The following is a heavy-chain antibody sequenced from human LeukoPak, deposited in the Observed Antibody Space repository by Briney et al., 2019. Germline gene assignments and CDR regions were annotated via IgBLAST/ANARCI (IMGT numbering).Heavy chain of an antibody. J-gene: IGHJ4*02. Sequence: GESLKISFKGSGYSFTNHWIGWVRQMPGKGLEWMGIIYPGDSDTRYSPSFQGQVTISADKSISTAYLQWSSLKASDTAMYYCARSSSGSYALVDYWGQGTLVTVSS. CDR3: ARSSSGSYALVDY. V-gene: IGHV5-51*01. CDR2: IYPGDSDT. CDR1: GYSFTNHW. D-gene: IGHD3-16*01.